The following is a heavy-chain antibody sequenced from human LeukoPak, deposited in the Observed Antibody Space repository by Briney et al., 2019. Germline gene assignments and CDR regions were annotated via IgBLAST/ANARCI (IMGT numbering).Heavy chain of an antibody. CDR3: AKDKGGSYASYGMDV. Sequence: GGSLRLSCAAYGFTFSSYGMHLVRQAPGKGLEWVAVISYDGSNKYYADSVKGRFTISRDNSKNTLYLQMNSPRAVDTAVYYCAKDKGGSYASYGMDVWGQGTTVTVSS. J-gene: IGHJ6*02. CDR2: ISYDGSNK. D-gene: IGHD2-15*01. CDR1: GFTFSSYG. V-gene: IGHV3-30*18.